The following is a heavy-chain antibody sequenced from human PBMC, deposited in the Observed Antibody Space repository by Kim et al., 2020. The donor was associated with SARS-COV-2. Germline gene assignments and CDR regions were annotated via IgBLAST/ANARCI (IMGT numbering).Heavy chain of an antibody. V-gene: IGHV1-69*13. J-gene: IGHJ6*02. CDR1: GGTFSSYA. CDR3: ARGYYDILTGPYPHYYYYYGMDV. CDR2: IIPIFGTA. Sequence: SVKVSCKASGGTFSSYAISWVRQAPGQGLEWMGGIIPIFGTANYAQKFRGRVTITADESTSTAYMELSSLRSEDTAVYYCARGYYDILTGPYPHYYYYYGMDVWGQGTTVTVSS. D-gene: IGHD3-9*01.